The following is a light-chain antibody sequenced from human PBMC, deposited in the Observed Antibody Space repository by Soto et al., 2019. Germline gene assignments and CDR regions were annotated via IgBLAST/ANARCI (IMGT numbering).Light chain of an antibody. CDR3: QQYGSSGLT. V-gene: IGKV3-20*01. J-gene: IGKJ4*01. CDR1: QSVSSSY. CDR2: GAS. Sequence: EIVLTQSPGTLSLSPGERATLSCRASQSVSSSYLAWYQQKHGQAPRLLIYGASSRATGIPDRFSGSGSGTYFTLNISRLETEDFAVYYCQQYGSSGLTFGDGTKVEIK.